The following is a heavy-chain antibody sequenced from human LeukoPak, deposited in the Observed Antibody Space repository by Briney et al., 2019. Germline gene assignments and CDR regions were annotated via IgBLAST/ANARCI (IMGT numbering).Heavy chain of an antibody. J-gene: IGHJ4*02. CDR2: IYYSGST. CDR3: ARGRWCSSTSCYLLDY. CDR1: GGSISSSSYY. D-gene: IGHD2-2*01. Sequence: SETLSLTCTVSGGSISSSSYYWGWIRQPPGKGLEWIGSIYYSGSTYYNPSLKSRVTISVDTSKNQFSLKLSSVTAVDTAVYYCARGRWCSSTSCYLLDYWGQGTLVTVSS. V-gene: IGHV4-39*07.